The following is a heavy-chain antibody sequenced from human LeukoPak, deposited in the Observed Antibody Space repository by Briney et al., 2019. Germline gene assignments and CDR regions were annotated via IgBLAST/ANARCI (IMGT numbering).Heavy chain of an antibody. CDR1: GFTFSNYG. CDR2: ISSDGSNK. Sequence: PGRSLRLSCAASGFTFSNYGMYWVRQAPGKGLEWVAVISSDGSNKYYGDSVKGRFTISRDNSKDTLYLQMNSPRAEDTAVFYCAKDPIAVAGNNYYRMDVWGQGTTVTVSS. CDR3: AKDPIAVAGNNYYRMDV. D-gene: IGHD6-19*01. V-gene: IGHV3-30*18. J-gene: IGHJ6*02.